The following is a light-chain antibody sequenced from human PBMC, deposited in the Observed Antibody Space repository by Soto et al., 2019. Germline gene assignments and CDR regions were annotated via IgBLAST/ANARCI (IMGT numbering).Light chain of an antibody. CDR2: DAS. Sequence: DIQMTQSPSSLFASEGDRVTITCRPSKDITNSLDWFQQKPGKAPKTLIYDASRLHSGVPSKFSGSGSGTDFTLTISSLQPEDFATYYCLQYNSYPRTFGQGTKVDIK. J-gene: IGKJ1*01. V-gene: IGKV1-16*02. CDR3: LQYNSYPRT. CDR1: KDITNS.